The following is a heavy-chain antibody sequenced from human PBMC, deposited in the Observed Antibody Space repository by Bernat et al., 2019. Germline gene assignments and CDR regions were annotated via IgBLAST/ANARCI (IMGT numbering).Heavy chain of an antibody. V-gene: IGHV3-30*18. Sequence: QVQLVESGGGVVQPGRSLRLSCAASGFTFSSYGMHWVRQAPGKGLEWVAVISYDGSNKYYADSVKGRFTISRDNSKNTLYLQMNSLRAEDTAVYYCAKDKIYYYGSGSYHIPAYYYYGMDVWGQGTTVTVSS. D-gene: IGHD3-10*01. CDR3: AKDKIYYYGSGSYHIPAYYYYGMDV. J-gene: IGHJ6*02. CDR1: GFTFSSYG. CDR2: ISYDGSNK.